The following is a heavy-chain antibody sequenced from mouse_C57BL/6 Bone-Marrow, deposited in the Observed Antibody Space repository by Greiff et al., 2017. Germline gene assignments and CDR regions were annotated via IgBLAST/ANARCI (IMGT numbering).Heavy chain of an antibody. CDR2: IDPSDSYT. D-gene: IGHD2-2*01. J-gene: IGHJ3*01. CDR1: GYTFTSYW. CDR3: ARSGGYGFAY. Sequence: QVHVKQSGAELVRPGTSVKLSCKASGYTFTSYWMHWVKQRPGQGLEWIGVIDPSDSYTNYNQKFKGKATLTVDTSSSTAYMQLSSLTSEDSAVYYCARSGGYGFAYWGQGTLVTVSA. V-gene: IGHV1-59*01.